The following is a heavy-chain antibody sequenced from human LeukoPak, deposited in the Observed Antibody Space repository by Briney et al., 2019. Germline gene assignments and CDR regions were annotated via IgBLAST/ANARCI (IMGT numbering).Heavy chain of an antibody. CDR2: ISGSGGST. Sequence: GGSLRLSCAASGFTFSSYAMSWVRQAPGKGLEWVSAISGSGGSTYYADSVKGRFTISRDNSKNTLYLQMNSLRAEDTSVYYCARSQNWGLRWLQSLFYWGQGTLVTVSS. D-gene: IGHD4-17*01. CDR1: GFTFSSYA. J-gene: IGHJ4*02. V-gene: IGHV3-23*01. CDR3: ARSQNWGLRWLQSLFY.